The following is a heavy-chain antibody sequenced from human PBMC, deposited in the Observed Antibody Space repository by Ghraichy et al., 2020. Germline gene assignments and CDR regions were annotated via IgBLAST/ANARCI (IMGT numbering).Heavy chain of an antibody. D-gene: IGHD2-21*01. CDR1: GGSISSSSYY. Sequence: SETLSLTCTVSGGSISSSSYYWGWIRQPPGKGLEWIGSIYYSGSTYYNPSLKSRVTISVVTSKNQFSLKLSSVTAADTAVYYCASPGDDDSGSSGYFDYSGQGTLVTVSS. CDR3: ASPGDDDSGSSGYFDY. J-gene: IGHJ4*02. V-gene: IGHV4-39*01. CDR2: IYYSGST.